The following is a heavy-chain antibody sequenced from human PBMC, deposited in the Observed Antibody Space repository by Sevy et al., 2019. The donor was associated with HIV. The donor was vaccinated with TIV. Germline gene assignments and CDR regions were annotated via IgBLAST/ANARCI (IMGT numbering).Heavy chain of an antibody. J-gene: IGHJ6*02. CDR3: AKTMVRGTYYYYGMDV. D-gene: IGHD3-10*01. CDR2: IWYDGSNK. V-gene: IGHV3-30*02. CDR1: GFTFSSYG. Sequence: GGSLRLSCAASGFTFSSYGMHWVRQAPGKGLEWVAVIWYDGSNKYYADSVKGRFTISRDNSKNTLYLQMNSLRAEDTAVYYCAKTMVRGTYYYYGMDVWGQGTTVTVSS.